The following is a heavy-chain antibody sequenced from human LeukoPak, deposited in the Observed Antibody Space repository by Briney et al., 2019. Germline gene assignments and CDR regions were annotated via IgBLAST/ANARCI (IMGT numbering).Heavy chain of an antibody. D-gene: IGHD5-12*01. CDR3: AQVATDY. CDR1: GYTFTGYY. V-gene: IGHV1-2*02. J-gene: IGHJ4*02. CDR2: INPNSGAP. Sequence: ASVKVSCKASGYTFTGYYIHWVRQAPGQGLEWMGWINPNSGAPNYAQNFQGRVTMTRDTSISTVYMELSRLRSDDTAVYYCAQVATDYWGQGTLATVSS.